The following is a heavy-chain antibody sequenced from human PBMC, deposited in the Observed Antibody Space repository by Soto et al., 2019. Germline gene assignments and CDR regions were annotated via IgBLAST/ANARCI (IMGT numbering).Heavy chain of an antibody. CDR3: ARGRPDYDFWSGYFYYYYMDV. J-gene: IGHJ6*03. CDR2: INHSGST. CDR1: GGSFSGYY. D-gene: IGHD3-3*01. Sequence: SETLSLTCAVYGGSFSGYYWSWIRQPPGKGLEWIGEINHSGSTNYNPSLKSRVTISVDTSKNQFSLKLSSVTAADTAVYYCARGRPDYDFWSGYFYYYYMDVWGKGTTVTVSS. V-gene: IGHV4-34*01.